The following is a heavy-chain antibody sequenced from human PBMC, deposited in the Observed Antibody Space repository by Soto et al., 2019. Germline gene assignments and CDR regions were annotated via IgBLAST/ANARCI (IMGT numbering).Heavy chain of an antibody. J-gene: IGHJ4*02. CDR3: ARAPGRSGYSYGYDY. V-gene: IGHV3-74*01. CDR1: GFTFSSYW. CDR2: INSDGSST. D-gene: IGHD5-18*01. Sequence: GGSLRLSCAASGFTFSSYWMHWVRQAPGKGLVWVSRINSDGSSTSYADSMKGRFTISRDNAKNTLYLQMNSLRAEDTAVYYCARAPGRSGYSYGYDYWGQGTLVTVSS.